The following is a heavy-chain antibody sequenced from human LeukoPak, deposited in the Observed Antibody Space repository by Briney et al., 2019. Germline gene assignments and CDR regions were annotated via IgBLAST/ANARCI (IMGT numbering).Heavy chain of an antibody. J-gene: IGHJ4*02. CDR1: GFTFSSYA. Sequence: PGRSLRLSCAASGFTFSSYAMHWVRQAPGKGLEWVAVISYDGSNKYYADSVKGRFTISRDNSKNTLYLQMSSLRAEDTAVYYCARCTSTSCYNFDYWGQGTLLTVSS. CDR2: ISYDGSNK. D-gene: IGHD2-2*02. CDR3: ARCTSTSCYNFDY. V-gene: IGHV3-30-3*01.